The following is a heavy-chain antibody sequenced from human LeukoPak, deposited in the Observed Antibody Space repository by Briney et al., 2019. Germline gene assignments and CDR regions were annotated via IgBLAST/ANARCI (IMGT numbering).Heavy chain of an antibody. CDR2: ITSRGSTI. D-gene: IGHD5-12*01. Sequence: PGGSLRLSCAASGFTLSDYYLTWIRQAPGKGLEWVSYITSRGSTIYHADSVKGRFTISRDNAKNSLYLQMNSLRAEDTAVYYCAKEGYDSRDAFDIWGQGTMVTVSS. CDR3: AKEGYDSRDAFDI. J-gene: IGHJ3*02. V-gene: IGHV3-11*01. CDR1: GFTLSDYY.